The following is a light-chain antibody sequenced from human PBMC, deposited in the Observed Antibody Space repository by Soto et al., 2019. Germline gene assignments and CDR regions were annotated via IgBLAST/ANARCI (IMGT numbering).Light chain of an antibody. J-gene: IGLJ2*01. Sequence: SYVVTQPPSASVAPGQTARIPCGGNNIGIKSVHWYQQKPGQAPVVVVYDDSDRASGIAERFSGSNAEDTATLTISGAEAGDEAAYYCQVWDNISDHVLFGGGTKLTVL. CDR3: QVWDNISDHVL. CDR1: NIGIKS. CDR2: DDS. V-gene: IGLV3-21*02.